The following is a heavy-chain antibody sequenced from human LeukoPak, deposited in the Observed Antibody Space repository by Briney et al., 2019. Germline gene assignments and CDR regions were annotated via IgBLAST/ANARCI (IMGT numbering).Heavy chain of an antibody. D-gene: IGHD2-15*01. CDR1: GYTLTELS. CDR3: ARDREAYLLLHPAWFDP. Sequence: ASVKVSCKVSGYTLTELSMHWVRQAPGKGLEWMGGFDPEDGETIYAQKFQGRVTMTEDTSTDTAYMELTSLTSDDTAVYYCARDREAYLLLHPAWFDPWGQGTLVIVSS. V-gene: IGHV1-24*01. J-gene: IGHJ5*02. CDR2: FDPEDGET.